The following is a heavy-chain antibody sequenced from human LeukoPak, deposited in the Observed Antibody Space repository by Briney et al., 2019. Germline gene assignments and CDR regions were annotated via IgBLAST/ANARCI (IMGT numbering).Heavy chain of an antibody. CDR2: ISAYNGNT. D-gene: IGHD6-19*01. V-gene: IGHV1-18*01. CDR3: ARDRRIAVAGTIMSY. Sequence: ASVKVSCKAPGYTFTSYGISWVRQAPGQGLEWMGWISAYNGNTNYAQKLQGRVTMTTDTSTSTAYMELRSLRSDDTAVYYCARDRRIAVAGTIMSYWGQGTLVTVSS. J-gene: IGHJ4*02. CDR1: GYTFTSYG.